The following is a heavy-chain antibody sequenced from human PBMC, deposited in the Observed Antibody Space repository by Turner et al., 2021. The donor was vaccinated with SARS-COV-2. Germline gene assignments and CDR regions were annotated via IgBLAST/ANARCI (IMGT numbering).Heavy chain of an antibody. V-gene: IGHV3-33*01. Sequence: QVQLVESGGGVVQPGRSLRLSCAASGFTFSSYDMHWVRQAPGKGLECVAVIWYDGSNKYYAGSVKGRFTISRDHSKNTLYLQMNRLRAEDTAVYYCARQTDSSTWQTYYFDYWGQGTLVTVSS. J-gene: IGHJ4*02. CDR3: ARQTDSSTWQTYYFDY. CDR2: IWYDGSNK. CDR1: GFTFSSYD. D-gene: IGHD6-13*01.